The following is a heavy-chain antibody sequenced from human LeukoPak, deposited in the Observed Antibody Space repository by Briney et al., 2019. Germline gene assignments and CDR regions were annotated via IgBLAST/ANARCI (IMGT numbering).Heavy chain of an antibody. J-gene: IGHJ4*02. CDR2: IYHSGST. Sequence: SETLSLTCAVSGYSISSGYYWGWIRQPPGKGLEWIESIYHSGSTYYNPSLKSRVTISVDTSKNQFSLKLSSVTAADTAVYYCARHITIFGVVIPFFDYWGQGTLVTVSS. CDR1: GYSISSGYY. V-gene: IGHV4-38-2*01. D-gene: IGHD3-3*01. CDR3: ARHITIFGVVIPFFDY.